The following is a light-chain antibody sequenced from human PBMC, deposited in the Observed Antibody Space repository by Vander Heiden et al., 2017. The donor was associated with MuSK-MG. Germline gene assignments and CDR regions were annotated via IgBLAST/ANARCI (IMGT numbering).Light chain of an antibody. CDR3: QQSDSTPHT. V-gene: IGKV1-39*01. CDR2: AAS. CDR1: QSISYY. Sequence: DIQMTQSPSSLSASVGDRVTITCRASQSISYYLNWYQQKPGKAPKLLIYAASSLLSGVPSSFSGRGSGTDFTLTISRLQPEDFASYYCQQSDSTPHTFGGGTKVEIK. J-gene: IGKJ4*01.